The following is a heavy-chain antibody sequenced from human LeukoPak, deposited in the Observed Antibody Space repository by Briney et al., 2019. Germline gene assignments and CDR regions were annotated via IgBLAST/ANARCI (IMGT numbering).Heavy chain of an antibody. D-gene: IGHD4-17*01. V-gene: IGHV4-34*01. Sequence: KPSETLSLTCAVYGGSFTHYYWSWIRQVPGKGLEWIGEIHHRAGTNYNPSLKSRVTISADTSKNQFSLTLRSVTAADTAVYYCARVVGFYGDYGGDAFDIWGQGTMVTVSS. CDR1: GGSFTHYY. CDR3: ARVVGFYGDYGGDAFDI. CDR2: IHHRAGT. J-gene: IGHJ3*02.